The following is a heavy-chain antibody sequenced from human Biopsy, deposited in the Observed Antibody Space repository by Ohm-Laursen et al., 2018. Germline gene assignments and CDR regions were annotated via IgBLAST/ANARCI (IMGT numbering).Heavy chain of an antibody. CDR1: GATFSDYY. Sequence: GTLSLTCPVYGATFSDYYWSWIRQPPGKGLEWIGQINQSGETKYNPSLQSRVTISAEVSKNQFSLSLRSVTAADTAVYYCARVPLPGIGAAYQGRFLYGMDVWGQGTTVSVSS. CDR3: ARVPLPGIGAAYQGRFLYGMDV. D-gene: IGHD6-13*01. J-gene: IGHJ6*02. V-gene: IGHV4-34*01. CDR2: INQSGET.